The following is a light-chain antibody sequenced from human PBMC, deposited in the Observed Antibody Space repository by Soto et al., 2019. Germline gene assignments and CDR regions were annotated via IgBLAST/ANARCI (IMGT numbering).Light chain of an antibody. CDR2: STN. CDR3: VLYMGSGISV. Sequence: QAVVTQEPSFSVSPGRTVTLTCGLSSGSVSTSYYPSWYQQTPGQAPRTLIYSTNTRSSGVPDRFSGSILGNKAALTITGAQADYESYYYCVLYMGSGISVFGGGTKLTVL. V-gene: IGLV8-61*01. CDR1: SGSVSTSYY. J-gene: IGLJ3*02.